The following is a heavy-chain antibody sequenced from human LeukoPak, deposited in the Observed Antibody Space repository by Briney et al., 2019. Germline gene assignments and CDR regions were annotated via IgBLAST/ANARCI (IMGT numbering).Heavy chain of an antibody. CDR2: INPDSGGT. CDR1: GYTLTGYY. Sequence: ASVKVSCKASGYTLTGYYMHWVRQAPGQGLEWMGCINPDSGGTKYAQKFQGRVTMTRDTSISTAYMELSRLRSDDTAVYYCARGSSSSRYKYFFDYWGQGTPVAVSS. CDR3: ARGSSSSRYKYFFDY. J-gene: IGHJ4*02. D-gene: IGHD6-13*01. V-gene: IGHV1-2*02.